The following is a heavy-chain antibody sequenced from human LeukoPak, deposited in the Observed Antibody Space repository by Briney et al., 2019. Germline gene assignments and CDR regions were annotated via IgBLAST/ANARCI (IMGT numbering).Heavy chain of an antibody. Sequence: APVKVSCKVSGYTLTQLSMHWVRQAPGKGLEWMGGFDPEDGETIYAQKFQGRVTMTEDTSTDTAYMEVSSLRSENTAVYYCATNFWSGYYYLWGQGTLVTVSS. V-gene: IGHV1-24*01. CDR2: FDPEDGET. D-gene: IGHD3-3*01. CDR3: ATNFWSGYYYL. CDR1: GYTLTQLS. J-gene: IGHJ4*02.